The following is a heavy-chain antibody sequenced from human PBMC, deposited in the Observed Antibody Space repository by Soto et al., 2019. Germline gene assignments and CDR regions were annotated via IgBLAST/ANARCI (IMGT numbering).Heavy chain of an antibody. CDR2: ISTYNGYT. J-gene: IGHJ2*01. CDR1: GYTFTTYG. Sequence: QLVQSGAEVKKPGASVKVSCNASGYTFTTYGINWVRQAPGQGLEWMGWISTYNGYTNYAQKLQDRVTMTTDTSTSTVYMELRRLRSDDTAVYYCARSYPEGYCDLWGRGTLVTVSS. CDR3: ARSYPEGYCDL. V-gene: IGHV1-18*01.